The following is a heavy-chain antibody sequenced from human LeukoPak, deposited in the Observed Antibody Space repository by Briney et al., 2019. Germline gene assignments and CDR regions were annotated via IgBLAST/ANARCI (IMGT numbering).Heavy chain of an antibody. CDR3: VSGLVGAFDV. J-gene: IGHJ3*01. V-gene: IGHV3-7*02. CDR1: GFTFSSYW. Sequence: GGSLRLSCAASGFTFSSYWMSWVRQAPGKGLEWVANIKQDGSDKYYVDPVKGRFTISRDNAKNTLYLQMNSLRAEDTAVYYCVSGLVGAFDVWGQGTMVTVSS. CDR2: IKQDGSDK. D-gene: IGHD2-2*01.